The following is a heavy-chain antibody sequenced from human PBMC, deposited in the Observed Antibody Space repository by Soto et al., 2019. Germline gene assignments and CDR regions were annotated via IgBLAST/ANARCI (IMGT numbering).Heavy chain of an antibody. D-gene: IGHD1-26*01. Sequence: VESLNITLKCSGNNITSYVIGWLRQKNGKGLEWMGIIYPGDSDTRYSTSLQGQVTISADKSISTAYLQWSSLKASDTAMYYCARCGSYYGNDCWGQGTLVTVSS. V-gene: IGHV5-51*01. CDR1: GNNITSYV. CDR3: ARCGSYYGNDC. CDR2: IYPGDSDT. J-gene: IGHJ4*02.